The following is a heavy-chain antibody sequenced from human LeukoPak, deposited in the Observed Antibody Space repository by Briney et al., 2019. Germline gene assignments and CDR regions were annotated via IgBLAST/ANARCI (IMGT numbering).Heavy chain of an antibody. J-gene: IGHJ4*02. CDR2: IYSGGST. Sequence: GGSLRLSCTASGFTFSDYAMSWVRQAPGKGLEWVSVIYSGGSTYYADSVKGRFTISRDNSENTLYLQMNSLRAEDTAVYYCARVLVRKIDYWGQGTLVTVSS. CDR3: ARVLVRKIDY. D-gene: IGHD2-8*02. V-gene: IGHV3-66*01. CDR1: GFTFSDYA.